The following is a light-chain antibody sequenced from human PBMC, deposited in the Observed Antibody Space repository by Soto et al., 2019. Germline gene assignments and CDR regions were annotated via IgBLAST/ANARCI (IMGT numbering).Light chain of an antibody. CDR2: EVS. V-gene: IGLV2-8*01. Sequence: QSALTQPPSASGSPGQSVTISCSGTSIDVGGYNYVSWYQQHPGKAPKLMIYEVSKRPSGVPDRFSGSKSGNTASLTVSGLQAEDEADYYCSSYGGSNNLIFGGGTKLTVL. CDR1: SIDVGGYNY. J-gene: IGLJ2*01. CDR3: SSYGGSNNLI.